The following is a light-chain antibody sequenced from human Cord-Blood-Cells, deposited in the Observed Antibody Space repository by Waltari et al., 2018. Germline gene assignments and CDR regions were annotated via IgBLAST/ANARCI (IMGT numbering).Light chain of an antibody. CDR2: DDN. Sequence: FMLTQLHSVSESPGKTVPISCTRRSGSIASNNAQWYQQRPGSAPTTVIYDDNQSPSAVPYRFSCAIDSSSNAASLTISRLKAEDEADYCCQSYGSSNQVFGGGTKLTVL. J-gene: IGLJ3*02. CDR3: QSYGSSNQV. V-gene: IGLV6-57*03. CDR1: SGSIASNN.